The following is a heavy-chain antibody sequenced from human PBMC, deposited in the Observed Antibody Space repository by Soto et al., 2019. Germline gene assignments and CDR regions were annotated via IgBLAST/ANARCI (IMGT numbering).Heavy chain of an antibody. CDR3: ARQVHDYGDFFDY. Sequence: QLQLQESGPGLVKPSETLSLTCTVSGGSISSSSNYWGWIRQPPGKGLEWIGSIYYSGSTYYNPSLKSRVTISVDTSKNQFSVKLSSVTAADTAVYYCARQVHDYGDFFDYWGQGTLVTVSS. D-gene: IGHD4-17*01. V-gene: IGHV4-39*01. CDR1: GGSISSSSNY. J-gene: IGHJ4*02. CDR2: IYYSGST.